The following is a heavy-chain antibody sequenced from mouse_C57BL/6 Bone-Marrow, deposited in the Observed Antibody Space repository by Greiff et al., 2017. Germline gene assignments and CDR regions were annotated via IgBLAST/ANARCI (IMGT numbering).Heavy chain of an antibody. V-gene: IGHV1-81*01. D-gene: IGHD2-2*01. CDR2: IYPRSGNT. Sequence: QVQLQQSGAELARPGASVTLSCKASGYTFTSYGISWVKQRPGQGLEWIGEIYPRSGNTSYNEKFKGKATLTADKSSSTAYMELHSLASEDSAVDFCAGSSYYGYDVFDWYVDVWGKGTTVTVSS. CDR1: GYTFTSYG. CDR3: AGSSYYGYDVFDWYVDV. J-gene: IGHJ1*03.